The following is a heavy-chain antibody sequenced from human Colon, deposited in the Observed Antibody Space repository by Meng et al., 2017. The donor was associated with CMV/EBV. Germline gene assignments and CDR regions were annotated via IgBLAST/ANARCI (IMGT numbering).Heavy chain of an antibody. J-gene: IGHJ4*02. CDR2: IRYDGSGQ. V-gene: IGHV3-30*02. D-gene: IGHD2-21*02. Sequence: GGSLRLSCAASGFTFNNYGMHWVRQAPGKGLEWLSFIRYDGSGQYYADSVKGRFTVSRDNSQNTLYLQMTSLKFEDSAVYYCARENGGDNGGDFDYWGQGTLVTVSS. CDR3: ARENGGDNGGDFDY. CDR1: GFTFNNYG.